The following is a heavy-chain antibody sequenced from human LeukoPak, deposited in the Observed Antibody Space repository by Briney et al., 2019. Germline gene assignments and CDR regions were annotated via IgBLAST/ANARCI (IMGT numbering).Heavy chain of an antibody. V-gene: IGHV4-4*02. CDR1: GDSINSLDL. CDR2: MYLSGTT. CDR3: AGLVGRYSSGLYYYYFDY. Sequence: SGTLSLTCTVSGDSINSLDLWSWARQPPGKGLEWIGEMYLSGTTHSNPSVKSRVTISIDKSKNQFFLNLSSVTAADTAVYYCAGLVGRYSSGLYYYYFDYWGQGTLVTVSS. J-gene: IGHJ4*02. D-gene: IGHD3-22*01.